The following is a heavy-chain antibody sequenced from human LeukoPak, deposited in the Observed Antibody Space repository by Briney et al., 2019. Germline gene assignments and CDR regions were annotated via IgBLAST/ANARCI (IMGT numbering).Heavy chain of an antibody. V-gene: IGHV3-74*01. CDR3: ARVSPEGDYDY. CDR2: INSDGSST. CDR1: GFTVSSNY. D-gene: IGHD4-17*01. J-gene: IGHJ4*02. Sequence: GGSLRLSCAASGFTVSSNYMSWVRQAPGKGLVWVSRINSDGSSTSYADSVKGRFTISRYNAKNTLYLQMNSLRAEDTAVYYCARVSPEGDYDYWGQGTLVTVSS.